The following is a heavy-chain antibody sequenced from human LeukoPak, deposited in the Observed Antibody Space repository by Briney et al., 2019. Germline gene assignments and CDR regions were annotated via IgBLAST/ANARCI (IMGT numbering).Heavy chain of an antibody. J-gene: IGHJ4*02. D-gene: IGHD3-22*01. CDR2: ISGSGGST. Sequence: PGGSLRLSCAASGFTFSSYAMSWVRQAPGKGLEWVSAISGSGGSTYYADSVEGRFTISRDNSKNTLYLQMNSLRAEDTAVYYCAKTLTYYYDSSGYYILDYWGQGTLVTVSS. CDR3: AKTLTYYYDSSGYYILDY. V-gene: IGHV3-23*01. CDR1: GFTFSSYA.